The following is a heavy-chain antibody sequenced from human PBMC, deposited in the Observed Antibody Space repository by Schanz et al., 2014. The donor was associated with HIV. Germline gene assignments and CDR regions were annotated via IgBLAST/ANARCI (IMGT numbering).Heavy chain of an antibody. CDR3: AKDIQDYSNSFDL. V-gene: IGHV3-23*01. CDR1: GFSFSSYA. D-gene: IGHD4-4*01. J-gene: IGHJ4*02. Sequence: EVQLLESGGGLLQPGGSLRLSCAASGFSFSSYAMSWVRQAPGKGLEWVSAISGSGGSTYYADSVKGRFTISRDNAKNSLYLQMNSLRPEDTALYYCAKDIQDYSNSFDLWGQGTLVTVSA. CDR2: ISGSGGST.